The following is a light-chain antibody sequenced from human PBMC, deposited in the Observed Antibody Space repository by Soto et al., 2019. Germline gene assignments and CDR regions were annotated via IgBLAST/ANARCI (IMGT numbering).Light chain of an antibody. V-gene: IGLV1-40*01. J-gene: IGLJ2*01. CDR1: SSNIGAGYD. CDR2: GNS. Sequence: QSVLTQPPSVSGAPGQRVTISCTGSSSNIGAGYDVHWYQQLPGTAPKLLIYGNSNRPSGVPDRFSGYKSGTSASLAITGLQAQDEADYYCQSYDSSLSGGGVFGGGTKLTVL. CDR3: QSYDSSLSGGGV.